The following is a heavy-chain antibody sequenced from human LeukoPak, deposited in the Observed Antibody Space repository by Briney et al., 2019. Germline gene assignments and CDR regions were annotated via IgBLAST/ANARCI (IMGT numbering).Heavy chain of an antibody. CDR1: GFSFSSYA. D-gene: IGHD3-9*01. CDR2: ITGSGGST. V-gene: IGHV3-23*01. Sequence: GGSLRLSCAASGFSFSSYAMSWVRQAPGEGLEWVSAITGSGGSTYYADTVKGRFTISRDNSKNTLYLQMNSLRAEDTAVYYRAKGRSTLFCFDYWGQGTLVTVSS. J-gene: IGHJ4*02. CDR3: AKGRSTLFCFDY.